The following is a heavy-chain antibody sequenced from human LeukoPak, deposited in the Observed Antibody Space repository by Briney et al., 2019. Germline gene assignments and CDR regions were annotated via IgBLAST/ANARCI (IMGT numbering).Heavy chain of an antibody. Sequence: ASVKVSCKASGYTFTSYYMHWVRQAPGQGLEWMRIINPSGGSTSYAQKFQGRVTMTRDMSTSTVYMELSSLRSEDTAVYYCASSPRIFGELLLWGQGTLVTVSS. CDR2: INPSGGST. D-gene: IGHD3-10*01. CDR3: ASSPRIFGELLL. J-gene: IGHJ4*02. V-gene: IGHV1-46*01. CDR1: GYTFTSYY.